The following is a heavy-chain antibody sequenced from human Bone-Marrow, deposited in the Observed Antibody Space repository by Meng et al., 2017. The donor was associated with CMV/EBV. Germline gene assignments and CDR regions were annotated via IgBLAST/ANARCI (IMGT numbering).Heavy chain of an antibody. J-gene: IGHJ5*02. D-gene: IGHD3-10*01. CDR3: ARVTIDLTSGGWFDP. CDR1: GYTFTSYG. Sequence: ASVKVSCKASGYTFTSYGISWVRQAPGQGLEWMGWISAYNGNTNYAQKLQGRVTMTTDTSTSTAYMELRSLRSDDTAVYYGARVTIDLTSGGWFDPWGQGTLVTVSS. CDR2: ISAYNGNT. V-gene: IGHV1-18*01.